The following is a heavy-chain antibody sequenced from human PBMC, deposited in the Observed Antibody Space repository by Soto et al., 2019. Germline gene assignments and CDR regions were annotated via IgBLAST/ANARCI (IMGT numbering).Heavy chain of an antibody. CDR1: SGSVSRGGDY. Sequence: SLSLTCTVSSGSVSRGGDYWSWIRQHPGKGLEGIGYIYYSGSTYYNPSLKSRVTISVDTSKNQFSLKLSSVTAADTAVYYCAGSPDYYDSSGYTPPPVFFDYWGQGTLVTVSS. V-gene: IGHV4-31*03. CDR2: IYYSGST. CDR3: AGSPDYYDSSGYTPPPVFFDY. J-gene: IGHJ4*02. D-gene: IGHD3-22*01.